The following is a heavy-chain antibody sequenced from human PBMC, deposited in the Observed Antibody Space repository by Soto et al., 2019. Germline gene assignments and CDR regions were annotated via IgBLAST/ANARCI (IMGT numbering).Heavy chain of an antibody. J-gene: IGHJ4*02. V-gene: IGHV4-34*01. CDR3: ARSYGSSWYMTFDY. Sequence: HVQLQQWGAGLLKTSETLSLTCAVYGESFSGYYWSWIRQPPGKGLEWIGEINHSGSTNYNPSLKSRVTISVDTSKNQLSLKLSSVTAADTAVYYCARSYGSSWYMTFDYWGQGTLVTVSS. CDR1: GESFSGYY. CDR2: INHSGST. D-gene: IGHD6-13*01.